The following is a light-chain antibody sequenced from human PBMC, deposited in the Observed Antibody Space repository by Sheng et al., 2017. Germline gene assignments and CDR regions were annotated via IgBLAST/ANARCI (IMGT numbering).Light chain of an antibody. CDR3: QQYDNYPPT. V-gene: IGKV1-5*03. J-gene: IGKJ1*01. CDR2: KAS. Sequence: TQSPSTLSASVGDRVTITCRASQSISYWLAWYQKKPGKAPKFLIYKASNLESGVPSRFSGSAYGTEFTLTIDTLQPDDFATYYCQQYDNYPPTFGQGTKVEIK. CDR1: QSISYW.